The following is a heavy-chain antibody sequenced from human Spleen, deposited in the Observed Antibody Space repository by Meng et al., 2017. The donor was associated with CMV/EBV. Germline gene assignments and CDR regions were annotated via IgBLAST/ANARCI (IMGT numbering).Heavy chain of an antibody. CDR1: GGSFSNFY. Sequence: GSLRLSCAVYGGSFSNFYWSWIRQPPEKGLEWIGEINHSGSTNYNPSLKSRVTISVDTSKNQFSLKLISVTAADTAVYYCARGRKTIRGVTVIRGGYDAFDIWGQGTMVTVSS. J-gene: IGHJ3*02. CDR3: ARGRKTIRGVTVIRGGYDAFDI. CDR2: INHSGST. D-gene: IGHD3-10*01. V-gene: IGHV4-34*01.